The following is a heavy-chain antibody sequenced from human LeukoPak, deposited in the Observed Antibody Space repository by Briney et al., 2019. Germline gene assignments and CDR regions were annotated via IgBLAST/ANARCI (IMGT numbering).Heavy chain of an antibody. Sequence: GGSLRLSCAASGFTFSSYGMHWVRQAPGKGLEWVAFIRYDGSNKYYADSVKGRFTISRDNAKNSLYLQMNSLRAEDTAVYYCAREGASLLWFGELKGFDYWGQGTLVTVSS. J-gene: IGHJ4*02. D-gene: IGHD3-10*01. V-gene: IGHV3-30*02. CDR3: AREGASLLWFGELKGFDY. CDR1: GFTFSSYG. CDR2: IRYDGSNK.